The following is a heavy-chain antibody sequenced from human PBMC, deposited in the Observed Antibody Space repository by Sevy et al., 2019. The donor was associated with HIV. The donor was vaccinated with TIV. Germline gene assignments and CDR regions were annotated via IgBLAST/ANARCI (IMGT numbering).Heavy chain of an antibody. V-gene: IGHV4-59*01. CDR3: ARDRGYSGYDYDY. Sequence: SETLSLTCTVSGGSISSYYWSWIRQPPGKGLEWSGNIYYSGSTNYNPCLRSRVTISVDTSKNQFSLMLSSVTAADTAVYYCARDRGYSGYDYDYWGQGTLVTVSS. J-gene: IGHJ4*02. CDR2: IYYSGST. D-gene: IGHD5-12*01. CDR1: GGSISSYY.